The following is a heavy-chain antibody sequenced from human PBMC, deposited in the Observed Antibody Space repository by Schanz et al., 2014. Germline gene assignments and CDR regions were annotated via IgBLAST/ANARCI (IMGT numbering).Heavy chain of an antibody. CDR2: ISPYTGNT. CDR1: GYTFTSYG. J-gene: IGHJ1*01. V-gene: IGHV1-18*01. CDR3: AGATYSSSWYGGSEYFQH. D-gene: IGHD6-13*01. Sequence: QVQLVQSGAEVKKPGASVKVSCKASGYTFTSYGINWVRQAPGQGLEWVGWISPYTGNTHYFDKMEGRVTMTTDTSTSTASMELSSLRSEDTAVYYCAGATYSSSWYGGSEYFQHWRLGTLVTVSS.